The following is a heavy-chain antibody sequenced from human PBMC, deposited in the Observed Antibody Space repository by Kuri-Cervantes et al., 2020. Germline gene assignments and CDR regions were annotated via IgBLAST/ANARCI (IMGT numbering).Heavy chain of an antibody. CDR1: GFTFSSYA. CDR2: ISYDGSNK. CDR3: ARDWYKDSSAPDGY. V-gene: IGHV3-30-3*01. J-gene: IGHJ4*02. Sequence: GGSLRLSCAASGFTFSSYAMHWVRQAPGKGLEWVAVISYDGSNKYYADSVKGRFTISRDNSKNTLYLQMNSLRAEDTAVCYCARDWYKDSSAPDGYWGQGTLVTVSS. D-gene: IGHD3-22*01.